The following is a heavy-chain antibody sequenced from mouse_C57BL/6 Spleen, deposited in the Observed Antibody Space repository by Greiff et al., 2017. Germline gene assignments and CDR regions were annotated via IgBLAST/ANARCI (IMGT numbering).Heavy chain of an antibody. CDR3: APITTVGEAMDY. D-gene: IGHD1-1*01. Sequence: QVQLQQPGAELVKPGASVKLSCKASGYTFTSYWMHWVKQRPGQGLEWIGMIHPNSGSTNYNEKFKSKATLTVDKSSSTAYMQLSSLTSEDSAVYYCAPITTVGEAMDYWGQGTSVTVSS. CDR2: IHPNSGST. J-gene: IGHJ4*01. CDR1: GYTFTSYW. V-gene: IGHV1-64*01.